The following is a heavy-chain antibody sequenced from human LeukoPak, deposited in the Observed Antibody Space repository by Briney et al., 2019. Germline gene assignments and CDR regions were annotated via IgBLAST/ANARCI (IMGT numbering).Heavy chain of an antibody. Sequence: ASVKVSCKASGYTFTSYYMHWVRQAPGQGLEWMGIINPSGGSTSYAQKFQGRVTMTRDMSTSTVYMELSSLRSEDTAVYYCAREYIGAYHAEYFQHWGQGTLVTVSS. V-gene: IGHV1-46*01. CDR2: INPSGGST. CDR1: GYTFTSYY. D-gene: IGHD2-21*01. CDR3: AREYIGAYHAEYFQH. J-gene: IGHJ1*01.